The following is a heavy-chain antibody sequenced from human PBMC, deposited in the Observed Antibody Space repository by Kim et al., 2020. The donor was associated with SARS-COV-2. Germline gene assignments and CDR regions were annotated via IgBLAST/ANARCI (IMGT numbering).Heavy chain of an antibody. CDR3: AKDFRSDPGYYYDSSGYYEYYFDY. CDR1: GFTFSSYG. V-gene: IGHV3-33*06. J-gene: IGHJ4*02. D-gene: IGHD3-22*01. CDR2: IWYDGSNK. Sequence: GGSLRLSCAASGFTFSSYGMHWVRQAPGKGLEWVAVIWYDGSNKYYADSVKGRFTISRDNSKNTLYLQMNSLRAEDTAVYYCAKDFRSDPGYYYDSSGYYEYYFDYWGQGTLVTVSS.